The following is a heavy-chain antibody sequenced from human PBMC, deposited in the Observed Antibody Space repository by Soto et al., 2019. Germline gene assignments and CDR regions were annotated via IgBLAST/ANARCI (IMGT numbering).Heavy chain of an antibody. CDR1: GFTFSSYG. CDR2: ISYDGSNK. D-gene: IGHD2-8*01. V-gene: IGHV3-30*18. CDR3: AKKKYCTNGVCYGNDAFDI. Sequence: QVQLVESGGGVVQPGRSLRLSCAASGFTFSSYGMHWVRQAPGKGLEWVAVISYDGSNKYYADSVKGRFTISRDNSKNTLYLQMNSLRAEDTAVYYCAKKKYCTNGVCYGNDAFDIWGQGTMVTVSS. J-gene: IGHJ3*02.